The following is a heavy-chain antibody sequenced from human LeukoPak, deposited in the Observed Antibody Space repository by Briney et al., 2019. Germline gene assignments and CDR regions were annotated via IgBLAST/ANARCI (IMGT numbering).Heavy chain of an antibody. V-gene: IGHV3-7*03. D-gene: IGHD1-20*01. J-gene: IGHJ4*02. CDR2: IKQDGSQK. Sequence: GGSLRLSCEASGFTFSTYWMKWVRQAPGKGLEWVANIKQDGSQKYYVDSVKGRFTISRDNAKNSLYLQMNSLRAEDTAVYYCARRRYNWNAIDYWGQGTLVTVSS. CDR3: ARRRYNWNAIDY. CDR1: GFTFSTYW.